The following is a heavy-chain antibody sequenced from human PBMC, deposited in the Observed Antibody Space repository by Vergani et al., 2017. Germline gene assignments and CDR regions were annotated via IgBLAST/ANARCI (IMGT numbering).Heavy chain of an antibody. D-gene: IGHD1-14*01. V-gene: IGHV3-23*01. J-gene: IGHJ5*02. Sequence: EVRLLESGGGLVQPGGSLRLSCAASGFTFNIYAMSWVRQAPGKGLEWVSTITYNGGRTYYADSVKGRFTISRDNSKSTMYLQMNSLRDEDTGVYYCARDLRLLYNRFDPWGQGTLVTVSS. CDR2: ITYNGGRT. CDR3: ARDLRLLYNRFDP. CDR1: GFTFNIYA.